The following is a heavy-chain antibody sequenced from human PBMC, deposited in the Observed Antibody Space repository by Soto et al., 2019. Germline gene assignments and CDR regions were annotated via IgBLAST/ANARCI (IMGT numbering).Heavy chain of an antibody. CDR3: ARESLDYSNYYFDY. J-gene: IGHJ4*02. V-gene: IGHV3-30-3*01. CDR1: GFTFSSYA. Sequence: QVQLVESGGGVVQPGRSLRLSCAASGFTFSSYAMHWVRQAPGKGLEWVAVISYDGSNKYYADSVKGRFTISRDNSKNTLYLQMNSLGAEDTAVYYCARESLDYSNYYFDYWGQGTLVTVSS. CDR2: ISYDGSNK. D-gene: IGHD4-4*01.